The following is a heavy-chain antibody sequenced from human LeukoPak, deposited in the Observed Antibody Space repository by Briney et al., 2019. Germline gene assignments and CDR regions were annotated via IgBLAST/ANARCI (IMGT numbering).Heavy chain of an antibody. D-gene: IGHD3-10*01. V-gene: IGHV4-38-2*01. Sequence: SSETLSLTCAVSGYSISSGYYWGWIRQPPGKRLAWIGGIYHSGSTYYNPSLKSRVTISVDTSKNQFSLKLSSVTAADTAVYYCARVDGSGSYARPDYWGQGTLVTVSS. J-gene: IGHJ4*02. CDR2: IYHSGST. CDR1: GYSISSGYY. CDR3: ARVDGSGSYARPDY.